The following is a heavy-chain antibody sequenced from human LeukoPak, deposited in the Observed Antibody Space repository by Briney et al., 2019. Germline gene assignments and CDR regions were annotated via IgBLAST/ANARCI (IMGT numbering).Heavy chain of an antibody. CDR1: GFPFDTYW. Sequence: GGSLRLSCAASGFPFDTYWMSWVRQAPGKGLKWVANIKHDESEESYVDSVKGRFTISRDNAQKSLYLQMKSLRAEDTAVYYCARISVHYGDLFDCWGQGTLVTVSS. D-gene: IGHD4-17*01. J-gene: IGHJ4*02. V-gene: IGHV3-7*05. CDR3: ARISVHYGDLFDC. CDR2: IKHDESEE.